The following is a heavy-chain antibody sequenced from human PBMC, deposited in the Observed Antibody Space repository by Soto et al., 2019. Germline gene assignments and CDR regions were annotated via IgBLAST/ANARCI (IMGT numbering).Heavy chain of an antibody. D-gene: IGHD6-13*01. CDR2: MNPNSGNT. J-gene: IGHJ6*03. CDR1: GYTFTSYD. V-gene: IGHV1-8*01. CDR3: ARAAAGEYYYYMDV. Sequence: QVQLVQSGAEVKKPGASVKVSCKAPGYTFTSYDINWVRQATGQGLEWMGWMNPNSGNTGYAQKFQGRVTMTRNTSISTAYMELSSLRSEDTAVYYCARAAAGEYYYYMDVWGKGTTVTVSS.